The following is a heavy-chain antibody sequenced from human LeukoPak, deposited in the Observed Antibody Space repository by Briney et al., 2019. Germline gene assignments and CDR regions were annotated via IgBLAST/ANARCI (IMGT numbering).Heavy chain of an antibody. CDR2: ISSSGSTI. J-gene: IGHJ6*04. Sequence: PGGSLRLSCAASGFTFSSYERNWVRQGPGKGLEWVSYISSSGSTIYYADSVKGRFTISRDNAKNSLYLQMNSLRAEDTAVYYCAELGITMIGGVWGKGTTVTISS. D-gene: IGHD3-10*02. CDR1: GFTFSSYE. V-gene: IGHV3-48*03. CDR3: AELGITMIGGV.